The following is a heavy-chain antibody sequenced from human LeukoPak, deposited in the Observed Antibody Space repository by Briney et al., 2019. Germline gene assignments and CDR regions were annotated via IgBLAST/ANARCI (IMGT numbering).Heavy chain of an antibody. V-gene: IGHV3-30-3*01. Sequence: GGSLRLSCAAPGFTFSGYFMHWVRQAPGKGLEWVAIISSDGNTKYYADSVKGRFTISRGNSKNTLYLQMNSLRAEDTAVYYCARDSQYAMDVWGQGTTVTVSS. CDR2: ISSDGNTK. J-gene: IGHJ6*02. CDR3: ARDSQYAMDV. CDR1: GFTFSGYF.